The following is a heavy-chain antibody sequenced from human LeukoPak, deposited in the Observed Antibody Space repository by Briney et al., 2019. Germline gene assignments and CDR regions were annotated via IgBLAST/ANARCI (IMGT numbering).Heavy chain of an antibody. D-gene: IGHD3-22*01. CDR1: GLTFSGYS. CDR2: VSSSSSYI. CDR3: ARTYFYDNSGFYGY. Sequence: GGSLRLSCAASGLTFSGYSVTWVRQSPGKGLEWVSFVSSSSSYIYYADSVKGRFTISRDNAKNSLYLQMNSLRAEDTAVYYCARTYFYDNSGFYGYWGQGTLVTVSS. J-gene: IGHJ4*02. V-gene: IGHV3-21*01.